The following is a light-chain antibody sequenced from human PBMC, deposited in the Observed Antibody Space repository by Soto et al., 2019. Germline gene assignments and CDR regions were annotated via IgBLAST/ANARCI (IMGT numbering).Light chain of an antibody. Sequence: QSVLTQPASVSGSPGQSITITWTVTSSDVGSYNLVSWYQHHPGKAPKLMIYEVSKRPSGVSNRFSGSKSGNTASLTISGLQAEDEADYYCCSYADYRWIFGGGTKLTVL. CDR1: SSDVGSYNL. CDR3: CSYADYRWI. J-gene: IGLJ2*01. CDR2: EVS. V-gene: IGLV2-23*02.